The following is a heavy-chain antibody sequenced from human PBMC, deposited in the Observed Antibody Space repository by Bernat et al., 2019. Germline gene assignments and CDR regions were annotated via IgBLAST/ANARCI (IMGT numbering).Heavy chain of an antibody. D-gene: IGHD1-1*01. CDR2: ISYDGSNK. V-gene: IGHV3-30-3*01. CDR3: AREDDGGAFEI. J-gene: IGHJ3*02. CDR1: GFTFSSYA. Sequence: QVQLVESGGGVVQPGRSLRLSCAASGFTFSSYAMHWVRQAPGKGLEWVAVISYDGSNKYYADSVKGRFTNSRDNSKNTLYLQMDSLRAEDTAVYYCAREDDGGAFEIWGQGTMVTVSS.